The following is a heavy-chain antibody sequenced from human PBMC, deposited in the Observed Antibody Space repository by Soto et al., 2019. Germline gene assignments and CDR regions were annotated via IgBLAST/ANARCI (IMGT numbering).Heavy chain of an antibody. J-gene: IGHJ6*02. CDR1: GFTVSSNY. D-gene: IGHD3-3*01. Sequence: AGSLTLSCAASGFTVSSNYMSWVRQAPGKGLEWVSVIYGGGSTYYADSVRGRFTILRDNSKNTLYLQMNSLRAEDMAVYYCARELLVTIFGVVTRVGMDVWGQGTTVTVSS. CDR2: IYGGGST. V-gene: IGHV3-53*01. CDR3: ARELLVTIFGVVTRVGMDV.